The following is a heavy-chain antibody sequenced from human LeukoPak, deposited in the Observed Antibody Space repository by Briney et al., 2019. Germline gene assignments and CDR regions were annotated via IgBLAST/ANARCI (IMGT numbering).Heavy chain of an antibody. J-gene: IGHJ4*02. D-gene: IGHD6-6*01. CDR1: GGSVSSYY. CDR2: VYYTGST. Sequence: SETLSLTCSVSGGSVSSYYWSWIRQPPGKGLEWIGYVYYTGSTNYNPSLKSRVTMFEDKSKNQLSLRLYSVTVADTAVYYCARHFAYSSSSYFDYWGQGSLVTVS. V-gene: IGHV4-59*08. CDR3: ARHFAYSSSSYFDY.